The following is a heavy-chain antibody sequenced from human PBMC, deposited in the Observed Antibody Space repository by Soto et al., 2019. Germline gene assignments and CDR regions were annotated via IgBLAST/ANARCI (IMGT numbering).Heavy chain of an antibody. Sequence: GGSLRLSCAASGFTFSSYGMHWVRQAPGKGLEWVAVIWYDGSNKYYADSVKGRFTISRDNSKNTLYLQMNSLRAEDTAVYYCASTSAMVRGVPYYYYGMDVWGQRTTVTVSS. V-gene: IGHV3-33*01. CDR2: IWYDGSNK. CDR1: GFTFSSYG. CDR3: ASTSAMVRGVPYYYYGMDV. D-gene: IGHD3-10*01. J-gene: IGHJ6*02.